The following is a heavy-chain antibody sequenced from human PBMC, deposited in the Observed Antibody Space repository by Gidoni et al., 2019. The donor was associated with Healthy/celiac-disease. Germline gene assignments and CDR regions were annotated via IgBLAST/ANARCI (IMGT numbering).Heavy chain of an antibody. CDR2: INHSGRT. J-gene: IGHJ4*02. D-gene: IGHD6-19*01. Sequence: QVQLHQWGAGPLKPSATLSLTCAVYGGSFSGSYCSWIRQPPGKGLEWIVEINHSGRTNYNPSLKSRVTISVNTSKNQFSLKLSAVTAADTAVYYCAGREAVAGTGGLDYWGQGTLVTVSS. CDR3: AGREAVAGTGGLDY. V-gene: IGHV4-34*01. CDR1: GGSFSGSY.